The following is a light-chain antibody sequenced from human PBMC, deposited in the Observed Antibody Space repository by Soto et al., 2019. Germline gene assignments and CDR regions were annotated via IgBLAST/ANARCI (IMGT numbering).Light chain of an antibody. J-gene: IGKJ5*01. CDR3: QQYNNYRPIT. Sequence: TQSPATLSLSQEDRATLSCWASQRISSELAWYQHRPGEAPRLLIYDASTMAAGIPSRFSGSGSGTDFTLTISSLQSEDFAAYYCQQYNNYRPITFGQGTRLEIK. CDR1: QRISSE. CDR2: DAS. V-gene: IGKV3-15*01.